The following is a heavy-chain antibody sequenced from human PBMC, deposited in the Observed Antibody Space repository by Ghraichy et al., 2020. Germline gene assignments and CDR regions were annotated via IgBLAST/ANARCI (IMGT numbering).Heavy chain of an antibody. CDR1: GGYD. D-gene: IGHD5-12*01. CDR3: ARAKSGYSLGGIDY. Sequence: GGYDWRWVRQPAGKGLGWIAYIHHAGSGDYNSSLGSRVTMSVDTSENQFSLKLSSMTAADTAVYYCARAKSGYSLGGIDYWGQGTLVAVSS. V-gene: IGHV4-31*02. J-gene: IGHJ4*02. CDR2: IHHAGSG.